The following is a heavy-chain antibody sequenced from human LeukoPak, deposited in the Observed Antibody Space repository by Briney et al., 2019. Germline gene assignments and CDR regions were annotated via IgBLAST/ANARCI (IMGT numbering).Heavy chain of an antibody. J-gene: IGHJ4*02. CDR1: GFTVSGNY. Sequence: GGSLRLSCAASGFTVSGNYMSWVRQAPGKGLEWVSVIYNGGSPDYADSVKGRFTIFRDNSKNTLYLQMNSLGVEDTAVYYCARNRDSGNCFDYWGQGTLVTVSS. CDR3: ARNRDSGNCFDY. V-gene: IGHV3-66*01. D-gene: IGHD1-26*01. CDR2: IYNGGSP.